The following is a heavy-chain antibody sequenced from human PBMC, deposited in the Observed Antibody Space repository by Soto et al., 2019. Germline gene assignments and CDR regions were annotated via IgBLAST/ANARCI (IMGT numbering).Heavy chain of an antibody. CDR3: AKEYEYSSGWERIDY. V-gene: IGHV3-23*01. CDR1: GFTFSSYA. D-gene: IGHD6-19*01. CDR2: ISGSGGST. Sequence: EVQLLESGGGLVQPGGSLRLSCAASGFTFSSYAMSWVRQAPGKGLEWVSAISGSGGSTYYADSVKGRFTISRDNSKNTVYLQMNSMRAEDTDVYYCAKEYEYSSGWERIDYWGQGTLVTVSS. J-gene: IGHJ4*01.